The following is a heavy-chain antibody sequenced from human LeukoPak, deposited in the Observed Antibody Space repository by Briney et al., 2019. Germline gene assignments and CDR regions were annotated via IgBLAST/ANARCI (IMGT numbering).Heavy chain of an antibody. CDR1: GFTFSSYA. V-gene: IGHV3-21*01. Sequence: GGSLRLSCAACGFTFSSYAMSWVRQAPGKGLEWVSSISSSSSYIYYADSVKGRFTISRDNAKNSLYLQMNSLRAEDTAVYYCARDSGNYLDAFDIWGQGTMVTVSS. CDR3: ARDSGNYLDAFDI. CDR2: ISSSSSYI. D-gene: IGHD1-7*01. J-gene: IGHJ3*02.